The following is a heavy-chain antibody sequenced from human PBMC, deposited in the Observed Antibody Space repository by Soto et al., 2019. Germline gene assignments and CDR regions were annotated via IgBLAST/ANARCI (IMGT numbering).Heavy chain of an antibody. CDR3: ARDRDDYGSGNYYNGIDL. CDR1: GGIFSTYA. V-gene: IGHV1-69*13. J-gene: IGHJ4*02. D-gene: IGHD3-10*01. CDR2: IIPIFGTP. Sequence: SVKVSCKASGGIFSTYAISWLRQAPGQGLEWMGGIIPIFGTPNYAQRFQGRVTITADESTSTAYMELSRLRSEDTAVYYCARDRDDYGSGNYYNGIDLWGQETLVTVSS.